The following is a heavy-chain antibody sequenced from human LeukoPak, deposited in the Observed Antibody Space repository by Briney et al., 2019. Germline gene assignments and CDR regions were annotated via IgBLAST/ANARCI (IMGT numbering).Heavy chain of an antibody. CDR1: GFTFSSYA. CDR2: VSYDGSNK. V-gene: IGHV3-30*04. D-gene: IGHD5-18*01. CDR3: ARDWSLGYSIDY. J-gene: IGHJ4*02. Sequence: GGSLRLSCAASGFTFSSYAMSWVRQAPGKGLEWVAVVSYDGSNKFHADSVKGRFTISRDNSKNTLYLQMNSLRAEDTAVYYCARDWSLGYSIDYWGQGTLVTVSS.